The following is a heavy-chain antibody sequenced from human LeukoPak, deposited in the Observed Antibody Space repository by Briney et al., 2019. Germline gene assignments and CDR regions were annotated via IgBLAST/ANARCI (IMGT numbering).Heavy chain of an antibody. CDR3: ARGGYYDSSGYQFGDY. Sequence: SETLSLTCTVSGGSVNIGSYYWSWIRQPPGKGLEWIGRIYTSGSTNYNPSLKSRVTMSVDTSKNQFSLKLSSVTAADTAVYYCARGGYYDSSGYQFGDYWGQGTLVTVSS. V-gene: IGHV4-61*02. J-gene: IGHJ4*02. CDR1: GGSVNIGSYY. D-gene: IGHD3-22*01. CDR2: IYTSGST.